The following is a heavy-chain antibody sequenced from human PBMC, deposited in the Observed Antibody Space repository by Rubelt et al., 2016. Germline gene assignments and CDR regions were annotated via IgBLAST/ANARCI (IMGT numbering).Heavy chain of an antibody. CDR1: GYTFTTYG. CDR3: ARGGMSGMDV. D-gene: IGHD3-16*01. CDR2: ISPYNGNT. Sequence: QVHLVQSGAEVKKPGASVKVSCKASGYTFTTYGITWVRQAPGQGLEWMGWISPYNGNTNFLTTLQGRVTMTPDPSTPPAYMELRSLTSDDTAVYYCARGGMSGMDVWGQGTTVTVSS. V-gene: IGHV1-18*01. J-gene: IGHJ6*02.